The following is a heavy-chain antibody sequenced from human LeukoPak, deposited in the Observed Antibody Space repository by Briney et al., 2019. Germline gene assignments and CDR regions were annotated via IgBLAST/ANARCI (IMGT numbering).Heavy chain of an antibody. CDR3: ARGGGRRVPAAIGPNWFDP. V-gene: IGHV4-30-2*01. CDR1: GGSISSGGYS. Sequence: SQTLSLTCAVSGGSISSGGYSWSWIRQPPGKGLEWIGYIYHSGSTYYNPSLKSRVTISVDRSKNQFSLKLSSVTAADTAVYYCARGGGRRVPAAIGPNWFDPWGQGTLVTVSS. J-gene: IGHJ5*02. CDR2: IYHSGST. D-gene: IGHD2-2*01.